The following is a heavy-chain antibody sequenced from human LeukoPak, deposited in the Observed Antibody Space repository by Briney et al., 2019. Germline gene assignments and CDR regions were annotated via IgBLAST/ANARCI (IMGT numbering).Heavy chain of an antibody. D-gene: IGHD4-17*01. CDR2: ISGSGGST. CDR3: AKGTVTNPLIDY. J-gene: IGHJ4*02. CDR1: GFTFSSYA. V-gene: IGHV3-23*01. Sequence: GGSLRLSCAASGFTFSSYAMSWVHQAPGKGLEWVLAISGSGGSTYYADSVKGRFTMSRDNSKNTLYLQMNSLRAEDTAVYYCAKGTVTNPLIDYWGQGTLVTVSS.